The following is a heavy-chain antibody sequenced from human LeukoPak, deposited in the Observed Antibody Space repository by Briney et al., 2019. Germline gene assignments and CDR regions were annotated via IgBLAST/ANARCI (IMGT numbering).Heavy chain of an antibody. D-gene: IGHD5-18*01. CDR1: GYSFTTYW. CDR2: IYPGDSDT. V-gene: IGHV5-51*01. Sequence: PGESLKISCKGSGYSFTTYWIGWVRQMPGKGLGWMGIIYPGDSDTRYSPPFQGQVTISADKSISTAYLQWSSLKASDTAMYYCARRRDERGYKDIFDIWGQGTMVTVSS. J-gene: IGHJ3*02. CDR3: ARRRDERGYKDIFDI.